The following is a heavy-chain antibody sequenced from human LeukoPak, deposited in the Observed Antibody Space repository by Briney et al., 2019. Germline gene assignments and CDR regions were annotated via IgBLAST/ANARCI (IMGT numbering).Heavy chain of an antibody. V-gene: IGHV4-59*01. CDR2: IYFSGST. CDR1: GAYISSYY. D-gene: IGHD3-16*01. CDR3: ARDRLYEDFDY. J-gene: IGHJ4*02. Sequence: NPSETLSLTCTVSGAYISSYYWSWVRQPPGKGLEWIGHIYFSGSTSYNPSLKSRVTISVDILNNQFSLTLTSVTAADTAVYYCARDRLYEDFDYWGQGTQVIVSS.